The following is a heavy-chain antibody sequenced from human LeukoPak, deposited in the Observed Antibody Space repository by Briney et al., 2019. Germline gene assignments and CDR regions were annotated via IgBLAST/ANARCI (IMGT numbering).Heavy chain of an antibody. Sequence: GGSLRLSCAASGFTFSSYAMTWVRQAPGKGLEWVSAISGSGTTYYADSVKGRFSISRDNSQNTLYLQMNSLRAEDTALYYCAKSTYDSSVSHGDIWGQGTRVTVSS. D-gene: IGHD3-22*01. CDR2: ISGSGTT. CDR3: AKSTYDSSVSHGDI. J-gene: IGHJ3*02. CDR1: GFTFSSYA. V-gene: IGHV3-23*01.